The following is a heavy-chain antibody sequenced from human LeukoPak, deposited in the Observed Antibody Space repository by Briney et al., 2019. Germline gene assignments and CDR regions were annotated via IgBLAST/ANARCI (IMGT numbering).Heavy chain of an antibody. J-gene: IGHJ3*02. CDR1: GYTFTSYY. CDR3: ARMEKDYYDSSGYFMLYSTYAFDI. D-gene: IGHD3-22*01. V-gene: IGHV1-46*01. Sequence: ASVKVSCKASGYTFTSYYMHWVRQAPEQGLEWMGIINPSGGSTSYAQKFQGRVTMTRDTSTSTVYMELSSLRSEDTAVYYCARMEKDYYDSSGYFMLYSTYAFDIWGQGTMVIVSS. CDR2: INPSGGST.